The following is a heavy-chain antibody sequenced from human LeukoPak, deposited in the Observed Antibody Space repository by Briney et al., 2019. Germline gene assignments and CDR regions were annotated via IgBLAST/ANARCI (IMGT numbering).Heavy chain of an antibody. CDR3: VRDQYLNVMTGFDE. CDR2: TSVNNGDT. Sequence: ASVKVSCKASGYMFNLYGISLVRQAPGQGLEWMAWTSVNNGDTKYGQKFQGRVTVTTDTSTSTVYLDLRSLRPNDTAVYYCVRDQYLNVMTGFDEWGQGTLVTVSS. CDR1: GYMFNLYG. V-gene: IGHV1-18*01. D-gene: IGHD3-9*01. J-gene: IGHJ4*02.